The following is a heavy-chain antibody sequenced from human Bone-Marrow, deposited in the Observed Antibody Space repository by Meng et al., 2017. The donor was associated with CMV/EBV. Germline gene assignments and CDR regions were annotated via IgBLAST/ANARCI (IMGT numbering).Heavy chain of an antibody. V-gene: IGHV3-23*01. J-gene: IGHJ4*02. D-gene: IGHD2-15*01. Sequence: GGSLRLSCTASGFTFSSFVMTWVRQAPGKGLEWVSTSSGSGGSTHYADSVKGRFTISRDNSKNTLYLQMNNLRAEDTAVYYCARPYPGGGWVPGYWGQGTLVTVSS. CDR3: ARPYPGGGWVPGY. CDR1: GFTFSSFV. CDR2: SSGSGGST.